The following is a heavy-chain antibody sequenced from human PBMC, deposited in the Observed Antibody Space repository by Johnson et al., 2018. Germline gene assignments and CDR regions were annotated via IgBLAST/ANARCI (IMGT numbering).Heavy chain of an antibody. V-gene: IGHV3-64*01. CDR3: ARGRNDFSGDMCWKAMYVHMGSRINGGMEMYFCARGGGRDGYKTFDY. Sequence: VQLVESGGGLVQPGGSLRLPCAASGFCFSNYVMHWVLQAPGKGLEYVSGIRSPWGSTLYAKPVKGRFTISRAIYKNTLYLQMGSLRSVDMAVYYCARGRNDFSGDMCWKAMYVHMGSRINGGMEMYFCARGGGRDGYKTFDYRGKETLVTVYS. D-gene: IGHD5-24*01. CDR2: IRSPWGST. J-gene: IGHJ4*02. CDR1: GFCFSNYV.